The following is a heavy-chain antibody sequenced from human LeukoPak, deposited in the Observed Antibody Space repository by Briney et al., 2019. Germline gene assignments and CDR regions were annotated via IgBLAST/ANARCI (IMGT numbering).Heavy chain of an antibody. CDR1: GFTFSSYV. V-gene: IGHV3-23*01. Sequence: GGSLRLSCAASGFTFSSYVMSWVRQAPGKGLEWVSAISGSGGDTYYADSVKGRFTISRDNSKNTLYLRMHSLRVEDAAVYYCAKDLGGEGDAGFPGYWGQGTLVTVSS. CDR2: ISGSGGDT. D-gene: IGHD2-21*01. J-gene: IGHJ4*02. CDR3: AKDLGGEGDAGFPGY.